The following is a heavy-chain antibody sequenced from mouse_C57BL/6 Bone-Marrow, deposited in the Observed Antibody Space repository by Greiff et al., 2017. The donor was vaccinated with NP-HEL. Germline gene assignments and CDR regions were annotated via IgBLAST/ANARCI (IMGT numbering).Heavy chain of an antibody. CDR1: GYTFTSYW. D-gene: IGHD1-1*01. J-gene: IGHJ1*03. V-gene: IGHV1-64*01. Sequence: QVQLQQPGAELVKPGASVKLSCKASGYTFTSYWMHWVKPRPGQGLEWIGMIHPNSGSTNYNEKFKSKATLTVDKSSSTAYMQLSSLTSEDSAVYYCARGGTVVAKWYFDVWGTGTTVTVSS. CDR2: IHPNSGST. CDR3: ARGGTVVAKWYFDV.